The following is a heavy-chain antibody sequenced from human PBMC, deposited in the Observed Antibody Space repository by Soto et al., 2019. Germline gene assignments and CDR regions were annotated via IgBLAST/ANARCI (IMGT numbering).Heavy chain of an antibody. J-gene: IGHJ4*02. V-gene: IGHV3-30-3*01. CDR1: GFTFSTSA. D-gene: IGHD5-18*01. Sequence: QVQLVESGGGVIQPGRSLRLSCAASGFTFSTSAMHWVRQAPGKGLEWMTVISYDGSKSHYADSVKGRFTISRDNSKNTLYLQMNSLRADDTALYYCARDSYSSGYLCSPGDWGQGVQVTVSS. CDR3: ARDSYSSGYLCSPGD. CDR2: ISYDGSKS.